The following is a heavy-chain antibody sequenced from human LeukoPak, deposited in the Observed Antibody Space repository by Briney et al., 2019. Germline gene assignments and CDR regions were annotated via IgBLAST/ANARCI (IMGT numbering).Heavy chain of an antibody. D-gene: IGHD4/OR15-4a*01. V-gene: IGHV1-69*05. Sequence: SVKVSCKASGGTFSSTVISWVRQAPVQGLEWMGGSIPMFGRTNYAQKFQGRVTFTTDESTGTAYMELSSLRSEDTAVYYCARDVFSRDPHYGGPVHDWGQGTLVTVSS. CDR1: GGTFSSTV. J-gene: IGHJ4*02. CDR2: SIPMFGRT. CDR3: ARDVFSRDPHYGGPVHD.